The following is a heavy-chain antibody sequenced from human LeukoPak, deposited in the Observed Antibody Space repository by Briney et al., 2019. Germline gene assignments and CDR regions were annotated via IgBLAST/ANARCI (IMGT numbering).Heavy chain of an antibody. Sequence: GASVKVSCKASGYTFTSYDINWVRQATGQGLEWMGWMNPNSGNTGYAQKFQGRVTITRNTSISTAYMELSSLRSEDTAVYYCARATADSSSWFANYYMDVWGKGTTVTVSS. CDR3: ARATADSSSWFANYYMDV. V-gene: IGHV1-8*03. CDR2: MNPNSGNT. CDR1: GYTFTSYD. J-gene: IGHJ6*03. D-gene: IGHD6-13*01.